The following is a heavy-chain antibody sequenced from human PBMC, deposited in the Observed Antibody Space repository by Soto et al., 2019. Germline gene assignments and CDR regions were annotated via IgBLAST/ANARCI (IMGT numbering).Heavy chain of an antibody. CDR2: ISYDGRND. V-gene: IGHV3-30*04. CDR3: ARGPYFDY. J-gene: IGHJ4*02. Sequence: GGSLRLSCAASGFTFNSYPIHWVRQAPGKGLEWVAVISYDGRNDYYGDSVRGRFTISRDNSKNTVYLQMNSLTPEDTAVYYCARGPYFDYWGQGTLVTVSS. CDR1: GFTFNSYP.